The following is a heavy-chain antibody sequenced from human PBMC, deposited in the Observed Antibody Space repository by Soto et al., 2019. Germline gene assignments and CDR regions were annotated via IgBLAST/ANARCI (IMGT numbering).Heavy chain of an antibody. J-gene: IGHJ4*02. D-gene: IGHD3-16*01. CDR3: AGGGGYTFDY. Sequence: QLQLQESGSGLVKPSQTLSLTCAVSGGSISSGGYSWSWIRQPPGKGLEWIGYIYHSGSTYYNPSLRGRVTMSEAGARTQSPGKLSLVTAADPAVYSWAGGGGYTFDYWGQGTLVTVSS. V-gene: IGHV4-30-2*01. CDR2: IYHSGST. CDR1: GGSISSGGYS.